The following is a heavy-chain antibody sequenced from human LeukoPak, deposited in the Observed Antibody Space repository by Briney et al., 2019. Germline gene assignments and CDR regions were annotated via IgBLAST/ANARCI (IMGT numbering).Heavy chain of an antibody. V-gene: IGHV1-69*06. CDR1: GGTFSSNA. D-gene: IGHD1-14*01. Sequence: SVKVSCKASGGTFSSNAISWVRQAPGQGLEWMGGIIPIFGTANYAQKFQGRVTITADKSTSTAYMELSSLRSEDTAVYYCARDLGKPTGHYNYYYYYYMDVWGKGTTVTISS. J-gene: IGHJ6*03. CDR3: ARDLGKPTGHYNYYYYYYMDV. CDR2: IIPIFGTA.